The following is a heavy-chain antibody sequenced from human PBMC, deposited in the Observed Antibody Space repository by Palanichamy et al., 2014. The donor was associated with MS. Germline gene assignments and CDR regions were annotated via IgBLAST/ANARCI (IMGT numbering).Heavy chain of an antibody. J-gene: IGHJ4*02. Sequence: EVQLVGGLGEGVGPSLGGPVRLSCAASGFIFSRYWMSWVRQAPGKGLEWVANIKQDGSEKHYVDSVKGRFTISRDNAKNSLYLQMNSLRAEDTAVYYCARRIVGATGLDYWGQGTLVTVSS. CDR2: IKQDGSEK. CDR1: GFIFSRYW. D-gene: IGHD1-26*01. V-gene: IGHV3-7*01. CDR3: ARRIVGATGLDY.